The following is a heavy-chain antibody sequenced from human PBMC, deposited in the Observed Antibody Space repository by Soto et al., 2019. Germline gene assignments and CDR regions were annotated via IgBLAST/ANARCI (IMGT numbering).Heavy chain of an antibody. CDR1: GGSISSGGYY. D-gene: IGHD3-10*01. CDR2: IYYSGST. V-gene: IGHV4-31*03. J-gene: IGHJ4*02. CDR3: ARGVTMVRGVIHTPYFDY. Sequence: QVQLQESGPGLVKPSQTLSLTCTVSGGSISSGGYYWSWIRQHPGKGLEWIGYIYYSGSTYYNPSLTSRVTGSVDTSTNQFSLKLSSVTAADTAVYYCARGVTMVRGVIHTPYFDYWGQGTLVTVSS.